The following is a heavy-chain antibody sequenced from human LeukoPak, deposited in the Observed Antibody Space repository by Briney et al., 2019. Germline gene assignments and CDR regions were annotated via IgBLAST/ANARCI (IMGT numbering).Heavy chain of an antibody. Sequence: GGSLRLSCAASGFTFSSYGMHWVRQAPGKGLEWVAFIRYDGSNKYYADSVKGRFTISRDNSKNTLYLQMNSLRAKDTAVYYCAKTYYYDSSGYYYMGIDYWGQGTLVTVSS. CDR1: GFTFSSYG. J-gene: IGHJ4*02. CDR2: IRYDGSNK. D-gene: IGHD3-22*01. V-gene: IGHV3-30*02. CDR3: AKTYYYDSSGYYYMGIDY.